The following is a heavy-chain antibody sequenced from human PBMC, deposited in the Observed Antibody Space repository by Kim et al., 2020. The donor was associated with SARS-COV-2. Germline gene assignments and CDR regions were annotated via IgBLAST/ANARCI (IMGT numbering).Heavy chain of an antibody. CDR2: ST. V-gene: IGHV3-23*01. CDR3: AKDRPGGDYS. Sequence: STYYADSVKGRFTIPRDNSKNTLYLQMNSLRAEDTAVYYCAKDRPGGDYSWGQGSLVTVSS. D-gene: IGHD2-21*02. J-gene: IGHJ4*02.